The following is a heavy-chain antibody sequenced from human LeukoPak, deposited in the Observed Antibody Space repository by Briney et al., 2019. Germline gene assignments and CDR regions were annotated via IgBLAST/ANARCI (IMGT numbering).Heavy chain of an antibody. CDR3: ARDYYDFWSGYLYYFDY. J-gene: IGHJ4*02. CDR2: IIPILDIT. CDR1: GGTFSTYA. V-gene: IGHV1-69*04. D-gene: IGHD3-3*01. Sequence: SVKVSCKASGGTFSTYAISWVRQAPGQGLEWLGRIIPILDITSYAQKFQGRVTITADESTSTAYMELSSLRSEDTAVYYCARDYYDFWSGYLYYFDYWGQGTLVTVSS.